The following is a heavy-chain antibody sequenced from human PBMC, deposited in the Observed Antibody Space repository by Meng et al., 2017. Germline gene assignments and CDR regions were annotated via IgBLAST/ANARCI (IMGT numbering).Heavy chain of an antibody. CDR3: ARGTRGYSYGNDY. D-gene: IGHD5-18*01. J-gene: IGHJ4*02. Sequence: QVELQPWGAGLLKPSETLSLTCAVYGGSFSVYHWSWIRQSQGKGVEWIGEIKHSGSTNYTPSLKSRVTISVDTSKNQFSLKLRSVTAADTAVYYCARGTRGYSYGNDYWGQGTLVTVSS. CDR1: GGSFSVYH. V-gene: IGHV4-34*01. CDR2: IKHSGST.